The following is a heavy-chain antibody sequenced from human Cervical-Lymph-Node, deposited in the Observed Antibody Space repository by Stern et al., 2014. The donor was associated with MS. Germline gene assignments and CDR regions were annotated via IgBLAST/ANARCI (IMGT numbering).Heavy chain of an antibody. Sequence: QVQLVQSGGGVVQPGRSLRLSCAASGFPFSSYAMYWVRQAPGKGLEWVAVISYDGNEYYADSVKGRFTVSRDNSKNTLYLQMNSLRAEDTAVYYCARAFSFRLPDFWGQGTLVTVSS. CDR2: ISYDGNE. V-gene: IGHV3-30*04. CDR3: ARAFSFRLPDF. J-gene: IGHJ4*02. D-gene: IGHD3/OR15-3a*01. CDR1: GFPFSSYA.